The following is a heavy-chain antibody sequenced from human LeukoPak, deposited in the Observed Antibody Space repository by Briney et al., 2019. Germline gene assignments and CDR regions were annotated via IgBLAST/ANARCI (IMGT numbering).Heavy chain of an antibody. CDR3: ARDGDAYCGGDCYSDY. V-gene: IGHV1-2*02. CDR1: GYTFTGYY. D-gene: IGHD2-21*02. Sequence: ASVKVSCKASGYTFTGYYMHWVRQAPGQGLEWMGWINPNSGGTNYAQKLQGRVTMTTDTSTSTAYMELRSLRSDDTAVYYCARDGDAYCGGDCYSDYWGQGTLVTVSS. J-gene: IGHJ4*02. CDR2: INPNSGGT.